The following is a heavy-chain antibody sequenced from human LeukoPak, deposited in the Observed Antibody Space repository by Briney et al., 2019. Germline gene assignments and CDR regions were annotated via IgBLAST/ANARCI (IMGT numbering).Heavy chain of an antibody. Sequence: SETLSLTCTVSGVSISSGGYYWRWLRQHPGKGLEWIGYIYYSGSTYYNPSLKSRFTISVDTSKNQFSLKLSSVTAADTAVYYCARDVYGMDVWGQGTTVTVSS. CDR3: ARDVYGMDV. CDR1: GVSISSGGYY. J-gene: IGHJ6*02. CDR2: IYYSGST. V-gene: IGHV4-31*03.